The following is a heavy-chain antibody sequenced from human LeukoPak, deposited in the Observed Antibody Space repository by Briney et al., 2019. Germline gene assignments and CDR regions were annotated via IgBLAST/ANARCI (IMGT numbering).Heavy chain of an antibody. CDR2: IWYDGTNK. D-gene: IGHD5-24*01. V-gene: IGHV3-33*01. CDR1: GFTFSSFG. J-gene: IGHJ4*02. CDR3: ARSVLSPVLQDFDY. Sequence: GRSLRLSCAASGFTFSSFGMHWVRQAPGKGLEWVAVIWYDGTNKYYADSVKGRFTISRDNSKNTLYLQMNSLRAEDTAVYYCARSVLSPVLQDFDYWGRGTLVTVSS.